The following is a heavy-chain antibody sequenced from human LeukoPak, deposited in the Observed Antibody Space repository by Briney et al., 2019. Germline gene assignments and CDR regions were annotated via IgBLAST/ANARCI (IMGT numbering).Heavy chain of an antibody. CDR2: INPNSGGT. J-gene: IGHJ4*02. CDR1: GYTFTGYY. V-gene: IGHV1-2*02. CDR3: AISNYYDSSGYYYYPYYFDY. D-gene: IGHD3-22*01. Sequence: ASVKVSCKASGYTFTGYYMRWVRQAPGQGLEWMGWINPNSGGTNYAQKFQGRVTMTRDTSISTAYMELSRLRSDDTAVYYCAISNYYDSSGYYYYPYYFDYWGQGTLVTVSS.